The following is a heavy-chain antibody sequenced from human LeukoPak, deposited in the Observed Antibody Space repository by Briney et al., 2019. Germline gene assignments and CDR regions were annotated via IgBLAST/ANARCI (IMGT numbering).Heavy chain of an antibody. CDR3: ARGGYYDILTAYYFDY. D-gene: IGHD3-9*01. CDR1: GGSFSGYY. CDR2: INHSGST. Sequence: PSETLSLTCAVYGGSFSGYYWSWIRQPPGKGLEWIGEINHSGSTNYNPSLKSRVTISVDTSKNQFSLKLSSVTAADTAVYYCARGGYYDILTAYYFDYWGQGTLVTVSS. J-gene: IGHJ4*02. V-gene: IGHV4-34*01.